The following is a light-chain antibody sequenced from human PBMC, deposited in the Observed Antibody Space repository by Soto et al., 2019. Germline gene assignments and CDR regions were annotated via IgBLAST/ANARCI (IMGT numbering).Light chain of an antibody. CDR2: DAS. CDR3: QQYINWPRT. V-gene: IGKV3-15*01. Sequence: EIIMTQSPATLSVSPGETATLSCRASRSVSSDLAWLQQKPGQSPTLLIYDASTRATAVPARFSGSGFGTEFTLTISGLQSEDFAVYYCQQYINWPRTFGQGTRVDIK. CDR1: RSVSSD. J-gene: IGKJ1*01.